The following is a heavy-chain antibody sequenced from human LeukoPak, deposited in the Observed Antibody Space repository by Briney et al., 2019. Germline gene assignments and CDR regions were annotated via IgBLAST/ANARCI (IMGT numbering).Heavy chain of an antibody. V-gene: IGHV1-46*01. CDR2: INPSGDNT. D-gene: IGHD1-26*01. J-gene: IGHJ5*02. Sequence: GASVNVSCKASGYTFTNNYMHWVRQAPGQGLEWMGIINPSGDNTWYAQKFQGRVTMTRDMATSTDYMEVSSLKSEDTAVYYCARDNSQGDSAWWFDPWGQGTLVTVSS. CDR3: ARDNSQGDSAWWFDP. CDR1: GYTFTNNY.